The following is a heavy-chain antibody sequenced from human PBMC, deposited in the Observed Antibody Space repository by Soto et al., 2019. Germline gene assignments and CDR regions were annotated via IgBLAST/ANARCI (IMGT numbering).Heavy chain of an antibody. CDR1: RGTFTNYA. D-gene: IGHD3-22*01. Sequence: QVYLVQSGAEVKKPGSSVKVSCKALRGTFTNYAFSWVRQAPGQGLEWMGGIMPFFGSGNYAQKFQGRINITADESTSTAYMELRRLRSEDTAVYFCARDEGDDSSGYYDVNYWGQGTLVTVSS. CDR2: IMPFFGSG. J-gene: IGHJ4*02. CDR3: ARDEGDDSSGYYDVNY. V-gene: IGHV1-69*01.